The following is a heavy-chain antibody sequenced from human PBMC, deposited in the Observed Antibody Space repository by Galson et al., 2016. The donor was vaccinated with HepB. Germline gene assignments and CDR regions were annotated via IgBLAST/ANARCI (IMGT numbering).Heavy chain of an antibody. Sequence: SLRLSCAASGFTFRNYALSWVRRAPGKGLEWVSHIDGPTPNTHYADSVRGRFSIYRDNSRDTFYLQMDSLTAEDSAIYYCTTWLSHHFDYWGQGTRATVSS. J-gene: IGHJ4*02. V-gene: IGHV3-23*01. CDR3: TTWLSHHFDY. CDR1: GFTFRNYA. CDR2: IDGPTPNT. D-gene: IGHD6-19*01.